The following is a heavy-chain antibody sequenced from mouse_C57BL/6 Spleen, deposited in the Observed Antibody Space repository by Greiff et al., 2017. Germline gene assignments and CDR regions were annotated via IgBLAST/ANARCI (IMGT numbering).Heavy chain of an antibody. CDR1: GYSFTGYY. V-gene: IGHV1-42*01. D-gene: IGHD1-1*01. J-gene: IGHJ4*01. CDR2: INPSTGGT. Sequence: VQLQQSGPELVKPGASVKISCKASGYSFTGYYMNWVKQSPEKSLEWIGEINPSTGGTTYNQKFKAKATLTVDKSSSTAYMQLKSLTSEDSAVYYCARSTTVVAKEDYYAMDYWGQGTSVTVSS. CDR3: ARSTTVVAKEDYYAMDY.